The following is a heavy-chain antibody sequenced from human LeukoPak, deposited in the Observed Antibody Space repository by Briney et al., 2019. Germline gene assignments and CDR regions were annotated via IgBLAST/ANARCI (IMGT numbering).Heavy chain of an antibody. D-gene: IGHD5-18*01. CDR3: VKDRFGSFDP. V-gene: IGHV3-7*03. CDR2: INHNGNEN. J-gene: IGHJ5*02. CDR1: GFTFSSYW. Sequence: GGSLRLSCAASGFTFSSYWMNWARQAPGKGLEWVASINHNGNENYYVDSVKGRFTISRDNAKNSLYLQMSNLRAEDTAVYYCVKDRFGSFDPWGQGTLVTVSS.